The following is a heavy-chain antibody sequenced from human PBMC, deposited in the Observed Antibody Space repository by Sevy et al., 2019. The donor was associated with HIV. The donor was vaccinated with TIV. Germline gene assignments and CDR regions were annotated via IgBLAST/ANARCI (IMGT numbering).Heavy chain of an antibody. V-gene: IGHV3-30*04. CDR1: GFTFSSYA. CDR2: ISYDGSNK. Sequence: GGSLRLSCAASGFTFSSYAMHWVRQAPGKGLEWVAVISYDGSNKYYADSVKGRFTISRDNSKNTLYLQMNSLRAEDTAVYYCARGGPLEIAVGFDYWGQGTLVTVSS. CDR3: ARGGPLEIAVGFDY. J-gene: IGHJ4*02. D-gene: IGHD6-19*01.